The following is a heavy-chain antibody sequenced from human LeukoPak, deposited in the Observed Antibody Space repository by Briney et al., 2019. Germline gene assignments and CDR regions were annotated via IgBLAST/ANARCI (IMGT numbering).Heavy chain of an antibody. Sequence: ASVKVSCKASGYTFTSYGISWVRQAPGQGLEWMGWISAYNGNTNYAQKLQGRVTMTTDTSTSTAYMELSRLRSDDTAVYYCARDGGYYGSGSYQYWGQGTLVTVAS. D-gene: IGHD3-10*01. CDR2: ISAYNGNT. CDR3: ARDGGYYGSGSYQY. CDR1: GYTFTSYG. V-gene: IGHV1-18*01. J-gene: IGHJ4*02.